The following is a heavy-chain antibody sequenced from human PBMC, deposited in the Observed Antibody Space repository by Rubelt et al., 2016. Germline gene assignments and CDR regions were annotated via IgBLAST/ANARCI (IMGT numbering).Heavy chain of an antibody. CDR3: ARDGAFPLGSGFEKRSDY. V-gene: IGHV1-3*01. CDR2: INAGNGNT. J-gene: IGHJ4*02. Sequence: QVQLVQSGAEVKKPGASVKVSCKASGYTFTSYAMHWVRQAPGQRLEWMGWINAGNGNTKCSQKFQGRVTITRDTSASTAYMELSSLRSEDTAVYYCARDGAFPLGSGFEKRSDYWGQGTLVTVSS. CDR1: GYTFTSYA. D-gene: IGHD3-10*01.